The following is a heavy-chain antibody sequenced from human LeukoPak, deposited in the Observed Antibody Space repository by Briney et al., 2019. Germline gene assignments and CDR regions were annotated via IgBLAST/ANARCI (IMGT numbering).Heavy chain of an antibody. J-gene: IGHJ4*02. CDR2: INHSGST. D-gene: IGHD3-22*01. Sequence: SETLSLICAVYGGSFSDYFWSWIRQPPGKGLEWIGEINHSGSTTYNPSLRSRVTISGDTSKKQFSLKLSSVTAADTAVYYCVTYYYGSSAPKRNYWGQGILVTVSS. CDR3: VTYYYGSSAPKRNY. V-gene: IGHV4-34*01. CDR1: GGSFSDYF.